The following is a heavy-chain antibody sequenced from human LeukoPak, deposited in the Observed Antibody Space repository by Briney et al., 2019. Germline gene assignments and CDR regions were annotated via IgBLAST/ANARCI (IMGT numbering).Heavy chain of an antibody. D-gene: IGHD5-12*01. V-gene: IGHV3-30*18. CDR3: ANPQSRGYDYLDY. CDR1: GFTFRNYG. J-gene: IGHJ4*02. CDR2: ISIDGREK. Sequence: GGSLRLSCAASGFTFRNYGMHWVRQAPGKGLEWVAVISIDGREKYYADSVKGRFTTSRDNSKNTLYLQMSSLRGDDTAVYYCANPQSRGYDYLDYWGQGTLVTVSS.